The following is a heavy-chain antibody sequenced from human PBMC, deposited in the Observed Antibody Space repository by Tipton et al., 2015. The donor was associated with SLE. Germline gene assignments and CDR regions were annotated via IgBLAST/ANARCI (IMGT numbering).Heavy chain of an antibody. J-gene: IGHJ1*01. CDR2: IYHSGSI. V-gene: IGHV4-38-2*02. Sequence: TLSLTCTVSGYSISSGYYWGWIRQPPGKGLEWIGTIYHSGSIYYNPSLKGRVTISVDTSKNQFSLKLNSVTAADTAVYYCAVGYCSSVSCQREYFQHWGQGTLVTVSS. D-gene: IGHD2-2*01. CDR3: AVGYCSSVSCQREYFQH. CDR1: GYSISSGYY.